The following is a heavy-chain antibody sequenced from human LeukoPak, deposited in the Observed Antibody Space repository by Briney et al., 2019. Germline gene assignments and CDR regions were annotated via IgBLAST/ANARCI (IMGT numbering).Heavy chain of an antibody. J-gene: IGHJ5*02. D-gene: IGHD1-26*01. V-gene: IGHV1-8*01. CDR2: MNPNSGNT. CDR1: GYTFTDYD. CDR3: AAVVGATKNENWFDP. Sequence: GASVKVSCKASGYTFTDYDINWVRQATGQGLEWMGWMNPNSGNTGYAQKFQGRVTMTRNTSISTAYMELSSLRSEDTAVYYCAAVVGATKNENWFDPWGQGTLVTVSS.